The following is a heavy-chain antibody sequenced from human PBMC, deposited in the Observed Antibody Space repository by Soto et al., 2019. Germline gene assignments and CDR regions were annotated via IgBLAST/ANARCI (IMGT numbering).Heavy chain of an antibody. V-gene: IGHV1-3*01. D-gene: IGHD2-2*03. CDR1: GYTFSNYG. Sequence: ASVKVSCKASGYTFSNYGLHWMRQAPGQSLEWMGCINAGIANTKYSRKFQGRVTITRDTSANTAYMELSSLRSEDTAVYYCARAPELDYWYFDVWGRGXLVTVYS. CDR3: ARAPELDYWYFDV. CDR2: INAGIANT. J-gene: IGHJ2*01.